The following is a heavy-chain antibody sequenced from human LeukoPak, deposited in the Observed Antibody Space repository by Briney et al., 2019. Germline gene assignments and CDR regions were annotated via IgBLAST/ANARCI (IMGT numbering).Heavy chain of an antibody. CDR3: ARDLLEGPRQGDYYYMDV. V-gene: IGHV1-46*01. CDR2: INPSGGST. Sequence: GASVKVSCKASGYTFTSYYMHWVRQAPGQGLEWMGIINPSGGSTSYAQKFQGRVTMTRDTSTSTVYMELSSLRSEDTAVYYCARDLLEGPRQGDYYYMDVWGKGTTVTISS. J-gene: IGHJ6*03. CDR1: GYTFTSYY. D-gene: IGHD6-6*01.